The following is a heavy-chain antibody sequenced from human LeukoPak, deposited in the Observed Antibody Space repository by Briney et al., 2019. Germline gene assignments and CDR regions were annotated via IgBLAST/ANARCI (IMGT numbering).Heavy chain of an antibody. D-gene: IGHD2-15*01. CDR1: GFTFSSYA. J-gene: IGHJ4*02. Sequence: GGSLRLSCAASGFTFSSYAMSWVRQAPGKGLEWVSGISGSDGSTNYADSVKGRFTISRENSKNTLYLHMNSLRAEDTALYYCAKVGDSWDFDYWGQGTLVTVSS. V-gene: IGHV3-23*01. CDR2: ISGSDGST. CDR3: AKVGDSWDFDY.